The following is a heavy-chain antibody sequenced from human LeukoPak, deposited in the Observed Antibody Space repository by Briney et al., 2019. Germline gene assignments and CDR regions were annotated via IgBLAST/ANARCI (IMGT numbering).Heavy chain of an antibody. CDR3: ARGLSGSYLVGYYYYYMDV. Sequence: SETLSLTCTVSGGSISSGSYYWRWIRQPAGKGLEWIGRIYTSGSTNYNPSLKSRVTISVDTSKNQFSLKLSSVTAADTAVYYCARGLSGSYLVGYYYYYMDVWGKGTTVTVSS. D-gene: IGHD1-26*01. CDR2: IYTSGST. V-gene: IGHV4-61*02. CDR1: GGSISSGSYY. J-gene: IGHJ6*03.